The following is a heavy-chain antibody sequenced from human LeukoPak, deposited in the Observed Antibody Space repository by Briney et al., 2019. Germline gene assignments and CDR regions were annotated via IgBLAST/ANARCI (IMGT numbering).Heavy chain of an antibody. V-gene: IGHV3-30*18. CDR2: ISYGGSHK. J-gene: IGHJ3*02. Sequence: GGSLRLSCAASGFTFSSYAMHWVRQAPGKGLERVTLISYGGSHKDYADSVKGRFSISRDNSKNTLFLQMNSLRAEDTAVYYCAKQYCYDSSGFGDAFDIWGQGTMVTVSS. CDR3: AKQYCYDSSGFGDAFDI. D-gene: IGHD3-22*01. CDR1: GFTFSSYA.